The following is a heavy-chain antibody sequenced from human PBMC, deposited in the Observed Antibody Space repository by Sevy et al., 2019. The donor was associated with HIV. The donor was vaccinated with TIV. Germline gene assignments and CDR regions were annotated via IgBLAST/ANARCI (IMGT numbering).Heavy chain of an antibody. D-gene: IGHD2-2*02. Sequence: SETLSLTCAVYGGSFSGYYWSWIRQPPGKGLEWIGEINQSGSTNYNPSLKSRVTISVDTSKNQFSLKLSSVTAADTAVYYCAKRGYCSSTSCYTEGYGMDVWGRGTTVTVSS. V-gene: IGHV4-34*01. CDR2: INQSGST. CDR1: GGSFSGYY. CDR3: AKRGYCSSTSCYTEGYGMDV. J-gene: IGHJ6*02.